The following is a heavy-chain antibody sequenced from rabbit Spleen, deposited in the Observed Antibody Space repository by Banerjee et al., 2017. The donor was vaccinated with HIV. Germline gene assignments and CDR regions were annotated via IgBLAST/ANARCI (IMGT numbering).Heavy chain of an antibody. J-gene: IGHJ4*01. V-gene: IGHV1S45*01. CDR2: IYVGSSDST. Sequence: QQQLVESGGGLVQPGASLTLTCKASGFDFSSGYDISWVRQAPGKGLEWIGTIYVGSSDSTYYASWVNGRFTISKTSSTTVTLQMTSLTVADTATYFCARDAGRGPYIDGDFNLWGPGTLVTVS. CDR3: ARDAGRGPYIDGDFNL. CDR1: GFDFSSGYD. D-gene: IGHD8-1*01.